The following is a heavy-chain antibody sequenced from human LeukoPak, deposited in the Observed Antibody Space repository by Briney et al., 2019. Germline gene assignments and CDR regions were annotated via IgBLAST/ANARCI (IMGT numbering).Heavy chain of an antibody. J-gene: IGHJ5*02. CDR2: IYYSGST. CDR3: ARHGKTGVGDWFDP. V-gene: IGHV4-59*08. Sequence: SETLSLTCAVYGGSFSGYYWSWIRQPPGKGLEWIGYIYYSGSTNYNPSLKSRVTISVDTSKNQFSLKLSSVTAADTAVYYCARHGKTGVGDWFDPWGQGTLVTVSS. D-gene: IGHD7-27*01. CDR1: GGSFSGYY.